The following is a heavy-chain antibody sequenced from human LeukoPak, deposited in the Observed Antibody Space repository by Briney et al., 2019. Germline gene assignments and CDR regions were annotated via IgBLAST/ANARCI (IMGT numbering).Heavy chain of an antibody. CDR2: IVVGSGNT. CDR3: AADVSSGALDY. Sequence: TSVKVSCKASGFXFTSSAIQWVRQARGQRLEWIGWIVVGSGNTNYAQKFQERVTITRDMSTSTAYMELSSLRSEDTAVYYCAADVSSGALDYWGQGTLVTVSS. J-gene: IGHJ4*02. CDR1: GFXFTSSA. V-gene: IGHV1-58*02. D-gene: IGHD6-19*01.